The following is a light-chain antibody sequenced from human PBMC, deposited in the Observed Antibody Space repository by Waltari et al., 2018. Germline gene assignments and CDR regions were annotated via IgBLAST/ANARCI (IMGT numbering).Light chain of an antibody. Sequence: SYELTQPPSVSVSPGQAARTTCAGDALPPQIACGYQQKPGQAPVLVIYKDSERPSGIPERFSGSSSGTTVTLTISGVQAEDEADYYCQSADSSGTDVVFGGGTKLTVL. CDR1: ALPPQI. CDR2: KDS. J-gene: IGLJ2*01. CDR3: QSADSSGTDVV. V-gene: IGLV3-25*03.